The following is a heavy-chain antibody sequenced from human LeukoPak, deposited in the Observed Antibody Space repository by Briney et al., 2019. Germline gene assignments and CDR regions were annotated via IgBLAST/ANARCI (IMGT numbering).Heavy chain of an antibody. V-gene: IGHV3-48*03. CDR2: ISSGGSTK. CDR3: AKQRGSGSPNYYYYGMYV. Sequence: GGSLRLSCAASGFNFSSYEMNWVRHAPGKGLEWASYISSGGSTKYYADSVKGRFTFSRDNAKNSLYLQMNSLRAGDTAVYYCAKQRGSGSPNYYYYGMYVWGQGTTVTVSS. J-gene: IGHJ6*02. D-gene: IGHD3-10*01. CDR1: GFNFSSYE.